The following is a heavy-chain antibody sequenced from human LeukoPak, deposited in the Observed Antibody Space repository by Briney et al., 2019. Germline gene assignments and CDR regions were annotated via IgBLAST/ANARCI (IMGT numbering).Heavy chain of an antibody. D-gene: IGHD2-15*01. CDR2: VKKDASEK. J-gene: IGHJ4*02. CDR3: ARDGGQDY. CDR1: GFTFSNNW. Sequence: GGSVRLSCAASGFTFSNNWMTWVRQAPGKGLEWVASVKKDASEKYYVDSVKGRFTISRDNAKNSLYLQMNSLRAEDTAVYYCARDGGQDYWGQGTLVTVSS. V-gene: IGHV3-7*01.